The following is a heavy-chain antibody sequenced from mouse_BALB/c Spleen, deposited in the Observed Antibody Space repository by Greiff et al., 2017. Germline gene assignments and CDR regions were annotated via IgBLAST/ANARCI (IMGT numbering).Heavy chain of an antibody. CDR1: GYSITSDYA. J-gene: IGHJ4*01. D-gene: IGHD4-1*01. V-gene: IGHV3-2*02. CDR3: ARNWDYYAMDY. Sequence: EVKLMESGPGLVKPSQSLSLTCTVTGYSITSDYAWNWIRQFPGNKLEWMGYISYSGSTSYNPSLKSRISITRDTSKNQFFLQLNSVTTEDTATYYCARNWDYYAMDYWGQVTSVTVSS. CDR2: ISYSGST.